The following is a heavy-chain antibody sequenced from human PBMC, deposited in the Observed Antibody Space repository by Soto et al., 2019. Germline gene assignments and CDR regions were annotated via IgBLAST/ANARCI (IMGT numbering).Heavy chain of an antibody. Sequence: QVQLQESGPGLVKPSQTLSLICTVSGGSISSGAYYWSWIRQHPGKGLEWIGYIYYTGSTYYNPSLKSRVTISVDMSKDQFSLNLRSVTAADPAVYYCAGDSGIDQTMEVWGKGTTVTVSP. CDR2: IYYTGST. CDR3: AGDSGIDQTMEV. D-gene: IGHD6-13*01. V-gene: IGHV4-31*03. J-gene: IGHJ6*04. CDR1: GGSISSGAYY.